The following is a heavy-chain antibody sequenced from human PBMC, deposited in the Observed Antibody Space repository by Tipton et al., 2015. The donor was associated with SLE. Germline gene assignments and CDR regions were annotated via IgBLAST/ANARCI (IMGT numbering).Heavy chain of an antibody. J-gene: IGHJ6*03. Sequence: TLSLTCTVSGGSISSYYWSWIRQPPGKGLEWIGYIYYSGSTNYNPSLKSRVTISVDTSKNQFSLKVSSVTAADTAVYYCARGLQYYDFWSGTDNYYMDVWGKGTTVTVSS. V-gene: IGHV4-59*01. CDR1: GGSISSYY. D-gene: IGHD3-3*01. CDR2: IYYSGST. CDR3: ARGLQYYDFWSGTDNYYMDV.